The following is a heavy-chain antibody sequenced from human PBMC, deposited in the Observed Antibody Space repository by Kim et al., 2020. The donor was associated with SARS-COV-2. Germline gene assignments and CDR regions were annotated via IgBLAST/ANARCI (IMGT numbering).Heavy chain of an antibody. D-gene: IGHD3-3*01. Sequence: SETLSLACTVSGGSISSYYWSWIRQPPGKGLEWIGYIYYSGSTNYNPSLKSRVTISVDTSKNQFSLKLSSVTAADTAVYYCARDGAWSGYYHYGMDVWGQGTTVTVSS. J-gene: IGHJ6*02. V-gene: IGHV4-59*01. CDR1: GGSISSYY. CDR3: ARDGAWSGYYHYGMDV. CDR2: IYYSGST.